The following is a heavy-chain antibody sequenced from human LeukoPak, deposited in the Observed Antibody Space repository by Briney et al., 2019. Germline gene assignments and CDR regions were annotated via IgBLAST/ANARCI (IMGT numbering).Heavy chain of an antibody. D-gene: IGHD1-26*01. CDR3: ASESGGSYYSFAFDI. J-gene: IGHJ3*02. V-gene: IGHV5-51*01. CDR1: GYSFTSYW. Sequence: GESLKISCKGSGYSFTSYWIGWVRQMPGKGLEWMGIIYPGDSDTRYSPSFQGQVTISADKSISTAYLQWSSLKASDTAMYYCASESGGSYYSFAFDIWGQGTMVTVSS. CDR2: IYPGDSDT.